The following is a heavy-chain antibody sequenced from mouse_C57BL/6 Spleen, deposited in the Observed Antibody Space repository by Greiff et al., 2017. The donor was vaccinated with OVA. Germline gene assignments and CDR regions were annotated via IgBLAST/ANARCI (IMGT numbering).Heavy chain of an antibody. V-gene: IGHV5-17*01. D-gene: IGHD2-12*01. CDR3: ARRCYYSAMDY. CDR1: GFTFSDYG. J-gene: IGHJ4*01. CDR2: ISSGSSTI. Sequence: EVKLMESGGGLVKPGGSLKLSCAASGFTFSDYGMHWVRQAPEKGLEWVAYISSGSSTIYYADTVKGRFTISRDNAKNTLFLQMTSLRSEDTAMYYCARRCYYSAMDYWGQGTSVTVSS.